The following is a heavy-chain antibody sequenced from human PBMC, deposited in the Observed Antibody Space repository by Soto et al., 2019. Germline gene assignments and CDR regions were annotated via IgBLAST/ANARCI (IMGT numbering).Heavy chain of an antibody. Sequence: EVQLVESGGGLVKPGGSLRLSCAASGFTFSNAWMSWVRQAPGKGLEWVGRIKSKTDGGTTDYAAPVKGRFTISRDDSKNALYLKMNSLKTEDTAVYYCTTDWAYQLQANYYYYGMDVWGQGTTVTVSS. V-gene: IGHV3-15*01. J-gene: IGHJ6*02. D-gene: IGHD2-2*01. CDR1: GFTFSNAW. CDR2: IKSKTDGGTT. CDR3: TTDWAYQLQANYYYYGMDV.